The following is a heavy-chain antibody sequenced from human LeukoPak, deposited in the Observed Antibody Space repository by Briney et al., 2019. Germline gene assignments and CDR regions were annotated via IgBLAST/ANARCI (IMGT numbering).Heavy chain of an antibody. J-gene: IGHJ3*02. CDR2: ISGSGATI. Sequence: GRSLRLSCAASGFTFSSYSMNWVSQAAGKELEWDSYISGSGATIDYADSVKGRFTISRDNAKNSLYLQMNSLRAEDTAVYYCTRDSGYNAFDIWGQGTMVTVSS. CDR3: TRDSGYNAFDI. D-gene: IGHD5-12*01. V-gene: IGHV3-48*04. CDR1: GFTFSSYS.